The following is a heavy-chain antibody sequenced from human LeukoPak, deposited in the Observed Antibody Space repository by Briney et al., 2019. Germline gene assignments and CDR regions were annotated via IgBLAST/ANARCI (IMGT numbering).Heavy chain of an antibody. CDR2: IKPDGSFT. Sequence: PGGSLRLSCAASGFSFSTYWMYWVRQVPGKGLEWVSRIKPDGSFTAYADSVKGRFTISRDNAKNTLFMQMNSLRAEDTAVYYCAKKGSSNYYYYYMDVWGKGTTVTISS. V-gene: IGHV3-74*01. CDR3: AKKGSSNYYYYYMDV. CDR1: GFSFSTYW. D-gene: IGHD2-2*01. J-gene: IGHJ6*03.